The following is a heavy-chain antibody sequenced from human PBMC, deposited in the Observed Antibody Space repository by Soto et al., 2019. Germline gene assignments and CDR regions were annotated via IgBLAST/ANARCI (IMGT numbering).Heavy chain of an antibody. CDR1: GCTFSSYA. D-gene: IGHD4-17*01. J-gene: IGHJ6*02. CDR3: AKDRRLLRYGMDV. V-gene: IGHV3-23*01. CDR2: VRGSGGST. Sequence: GGALRLSCAASGCTFSSYAMSWLRQAPGKGLEGGSAVRGSGGSTYYADSGKGRFTISRDNSKNTLYLQMNSLRPEDTAVYYCAKDRRLLRYGMDVCGQGTTVTVSS.